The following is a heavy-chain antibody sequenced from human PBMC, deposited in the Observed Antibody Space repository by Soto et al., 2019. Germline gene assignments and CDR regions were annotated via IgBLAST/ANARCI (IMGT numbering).Heavy chain of an antibody. V-gene: IGHV4-4*02. J-gene: IGHJ4*02. Sequence: QVQLQESGPGLVKPSGTLSLICAVSGGSIRSSNWWSWVRQPPGKGLEWIGEIYHSGSSHYNPSLKSRVTMSVDESKNQFSLRLTSVTAADTAVYYCARARLGYFSGGSCFHFDSWGQVTLVSVSS. CDR1: GGSIRSSNW. D-gene: IGHD2-15*01. CDR3: ARARLGYFSGGSCFHFDS. CDR2: IYHSGSS.